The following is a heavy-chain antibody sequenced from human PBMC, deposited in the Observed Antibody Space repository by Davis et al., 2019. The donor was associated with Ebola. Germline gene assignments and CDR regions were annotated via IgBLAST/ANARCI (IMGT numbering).Heavy chain of an antibody. D-gene: IGHD6-19*01. V-gene: IGHV1-8*01. J-gene: IGHJ4*02. Sequence: ASVKVSCKASGYTFTSYDINWVRQATGQGLEWMGWMNPNSGNTGYAQKFQGRVTMTTDTSTSTAYMELRSLRSDDTAVYYCTRDIRRYSSGWYPVGYWGQGTLVTVSS. CDR3: TRDIRRYSSGWYPVGY. CDR1: GYTFTSYD. CDR2: MNPNSGNT.